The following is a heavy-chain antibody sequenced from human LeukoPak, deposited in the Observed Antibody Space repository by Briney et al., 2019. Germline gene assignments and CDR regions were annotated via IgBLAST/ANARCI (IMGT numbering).Heavy chain of an antibody. D-gene: IGHD2-8*01. CDR3: ASYHNGHDY. CDR1: GYSIGSGHY. Sequence: SETLSLTCTVSGYSIGSGHYWAWIRQPPGKGLEWIGCIYHSGTYYKSSLTSRVTISMDTSKNQFSLKLTSVTAADSALYYCASYHNGHDYWGQGIWVTASS. CDR2: IYHSGT. V-gene: IGHV4-38-2*02. J-gene: IGHJ4*02.